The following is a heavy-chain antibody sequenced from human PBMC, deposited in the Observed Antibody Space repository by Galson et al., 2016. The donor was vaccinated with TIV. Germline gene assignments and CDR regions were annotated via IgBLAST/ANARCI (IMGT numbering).Heavy chain of an antibody. J-gene: IGHJ4*02. CDR3: TRSCYYGAVRGVDY. CDR2: TNANTGGT. Sequence: SVKVSCKASGYSFTGYSIHWVRQAPGQGLEWMGWTNANTGGTISAQKFQGRLTMTRDTSISTAYMELTGLTSDDTAVYYCTRSCYYGAVRGVDYWGQGTLVTVSS. CDR1: GYSFTGYS. D-gene: IGHD3-10*01. V-gene: IGHV1-2*02.